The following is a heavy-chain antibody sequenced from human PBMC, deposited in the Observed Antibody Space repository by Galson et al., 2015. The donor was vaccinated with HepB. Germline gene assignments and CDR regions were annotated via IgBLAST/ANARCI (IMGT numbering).Heavy chain of an antibody. Sequence: SLRLSCAPSGFTFNSYGMHWVRQAPGKGLEWVAIISYDGSNKYYGDLVKGRFTISRDNSKHTLYLQMNSLRGDDTAVYYCAREGSSGSGTYYPPYYYGLDVWGQGTTVTVSS. D-gene: IGHD3-10*01. CDR2: ISYDGSNK. CDR1: GFTFNSYG. J-gene: IGHJ6*02. V-gene: IGHV3-30*03. CDR3: AREGSSGSGTYYPPYYYGLDV.